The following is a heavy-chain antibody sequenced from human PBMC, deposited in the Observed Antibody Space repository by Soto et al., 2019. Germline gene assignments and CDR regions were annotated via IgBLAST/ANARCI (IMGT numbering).Heavy chain of an antibody. CDR2: ISAYNGNT. D-gene: IGHD2-15*01. J-gene: IGHJ4*02. CDR3: ARDRYCSGGSCYHFDY. V-gene: IGHV1-18*01. CDR1: GYTFTSYG. Sequence: QVQVVQSGAEVKKTGASVKVSCKASGYTFTSYGISWVRQAPGQGLEWMGWISAYNGNTNYAQKLQGRVTMTTDTSTSTAYMELRSLRSDDTAVFYCARDRYCSGGSCYHFDYWGQGTLVTVSS.